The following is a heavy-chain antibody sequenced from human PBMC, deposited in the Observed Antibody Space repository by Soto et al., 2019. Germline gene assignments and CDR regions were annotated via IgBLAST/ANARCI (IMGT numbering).Heavy chain of an antibody. CDR2: ISPYNDQT. V-gene: IGHV1-18*01. D-gene: IGHD3-16*01. CDR3: ARGGYYDNVWGKLSHYGLDV. CDR1: GYTFIRYG. Sequence: QVQLVQSASEVMKPGASVKVSCKASGYTFIRYGITWVRQAPGQRLEWMGWISPYNDQTIYAQKLQGRVTMPADTSTRTVYMQLRSLKSDDTAVYYCARGGYYDNVWGKLSHYGLDVWGQGTSVTVSS. J-gene: IGHJ6*02.